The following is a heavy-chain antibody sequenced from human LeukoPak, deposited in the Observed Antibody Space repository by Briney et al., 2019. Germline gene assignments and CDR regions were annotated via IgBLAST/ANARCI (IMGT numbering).Heavy chain of an antibody. Sequence: GGSLRLSCAASGFTFSSYSMNWVRQAPGKGLEWVSYISSSSSTIYYADSVKGRFTISRDNAKNSLYLQMNSLRTEDTAVYYCAGDLDFWSGYYTGVFDYWGQGTLVTVSS. D-gene: IGHD3-3*01. CDR1: GFTFSSYS. V-gene: IGHV3-48*01. J-gene: IGHJ4*02. CDR2: ISSSSSTI. CDR3: AGDLDFWSGYYTGVFDY.